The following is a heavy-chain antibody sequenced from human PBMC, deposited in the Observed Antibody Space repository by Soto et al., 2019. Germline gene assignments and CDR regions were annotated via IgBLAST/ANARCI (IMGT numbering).Heavy chain of an antibody. CDR1: GGSITSSGSA. J-gene: IGHJ4*02. Sequence: QLQLQESGPGLLKPSETLSLTCNASGGSITSSGSAWGWIRQSPGQGLEWIGTIDYSGNIYYIPSLKSRITISVDTSKNQVSLKLSSVTAADTAVYYCARHIHNQGFEYYFDSWGQGTLVTVSS. CDR3: ARHIHNQGFEYYFDS. V-gene: IGHV4-39*01. D-gene: IGHD1-1*01. CDR2: IDYSGNI.